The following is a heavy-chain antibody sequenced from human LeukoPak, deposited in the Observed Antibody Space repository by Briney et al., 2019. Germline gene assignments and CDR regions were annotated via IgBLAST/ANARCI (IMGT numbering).Heavy chain of an antibody. CDR3: AKGAVDCSRITCSDRYYYHYMDV. Sequence: SGGSLRLSCAASGFTFSSYAMSWVRQAPGKGLEWVSAISGSGGSTYYADSVEGRFAISRDNSDNTVYLQMSSLRAEDTAVYYCAKGAVDCSRITCSDRYYYHYMDVWGTGTTVTVSS. CDR1: GFTFSSYA. D-gene: IGHD2-2*01. J-gene: IGHJ6*03. CDR2: ISGSGGST. V-gene: IGHV3-23*01.